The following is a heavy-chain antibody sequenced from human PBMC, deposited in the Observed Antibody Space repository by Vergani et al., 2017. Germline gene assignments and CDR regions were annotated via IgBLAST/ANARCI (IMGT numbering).Heavy chain of an antibody. D-gene: IGHD3-3*01. J-gene: IGHJ6*02. Sequence: QVQLQESGPGLVKPSQTLSLTCTVSGGSISSGGYYWSWIRQHPGKGLEWIGYIYYSGSTYYNPSLKGRVTISVDTSKNQFSLKLTSVTAADTAVYYCARANYDFWSGSDYGMDVWGQGTTVTVSS. CDR2: IYYSGST. CDR1: GGSISSGGYY. V-gene: IGHV4-31*03. CDR3: ARANYDFWSGSDYGMDV.